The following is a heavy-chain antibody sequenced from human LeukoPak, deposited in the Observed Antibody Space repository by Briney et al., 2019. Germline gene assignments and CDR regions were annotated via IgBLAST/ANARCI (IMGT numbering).Heavy chain of an antibody. D-gene: IGHD2-8*02. J-gene: IGHJ5*01. V-gene: IGHV3-21*01. Sequence: GGSLRLSCAASGFTFSSYNINWVRQAPGKGLEWVSSISSGSSYIYYADSVKGRFTISRDNVDNVVYLQMNSLGAEDTAVYYCARVAVSGPTGWFDSWGQGTLVIVSS. CDR1: GFTFSSYN. CDR2: ISSGSSYI. CDR3: ARVAVSGPTGWFDS.